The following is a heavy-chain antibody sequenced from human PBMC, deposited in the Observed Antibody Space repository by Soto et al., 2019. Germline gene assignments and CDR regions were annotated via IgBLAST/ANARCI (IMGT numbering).Heavy chain of an antibody. CDR2: ISGSGSYT. D-gene: IGHD3-16*01. J-gene: IGHJ4*02. Sequence: PGGSLRLSCAASGFTFSRYAMSWVRQAPGKGLEWVSAISGSGSYTNYADSVKGRFTISRDNAKNSLYLQMNSLRAEDTAVHYCASSLSTFSDKDYWGQGTLVTVSS. CDR1: GFTFSRYA. V-gene: IGHV3-21*01. CDR3: ASSLSTFSDKDY.